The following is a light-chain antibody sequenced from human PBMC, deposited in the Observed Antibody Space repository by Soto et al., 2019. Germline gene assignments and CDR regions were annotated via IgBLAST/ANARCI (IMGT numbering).Light chain of an antibody. CDR2: ANS. CDR1: SCNIGAGYN. V-gene: IGLV1-40*01. CDR3: QSYDPSLSVV. Sequence: QSVLTQPPSVSGAPGQRVTISCTGSSCNIGAGYNVHWYQQLPGTAPKLLIYANSNRPSGVPDRFSGSKSGTSASLAITGLQAEDEADYYCQSYDPSLSVVFGGGTKLTVL. J-gene: IGLJ2*01.